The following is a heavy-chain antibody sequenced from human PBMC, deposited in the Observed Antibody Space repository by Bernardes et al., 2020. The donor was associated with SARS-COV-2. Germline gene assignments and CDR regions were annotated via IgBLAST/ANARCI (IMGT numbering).Heavy chain of an antibody. CDR1: GGSITSNY. CDR3: ARVGSSGYFFDY. CDR2: IYYSGST. J-gene: IGHJ4*02. V-gene: IGHV4-59*01. D-gene: IGHD3-22*01. Sequence: ETLSLTCTVSGGSITSNYWSWIRQPPGKGLEWIGYIYYSGSTNYNPSFKSRVTISVDTSKNQFSLKLSSVTAADTAVYHCARVGSSGYFFDYWGQGTLVTVSS.